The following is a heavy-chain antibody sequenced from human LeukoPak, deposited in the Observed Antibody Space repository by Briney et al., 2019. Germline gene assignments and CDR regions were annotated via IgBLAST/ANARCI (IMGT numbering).Heavy chain of an antibody. Sequence: SETLSLTCAVSGGSISSGGYSWSWIRQPPGKGLEWIGYIYHSGSTYYNPSLKSRVTISVDRSKNQFSLKLSSVTAADTAVYYCASVLPIAAAGNTFDSWGQGTLVTVSS. V-gene: IGHV4-30-2*01. CDR1: GGSISSGGYS. D-gene: IGHD6-25*01. CDR2: IYHSGST. J-gene: IGHJ4*02. CDR3: ASVLPIAAAGNTFDS.